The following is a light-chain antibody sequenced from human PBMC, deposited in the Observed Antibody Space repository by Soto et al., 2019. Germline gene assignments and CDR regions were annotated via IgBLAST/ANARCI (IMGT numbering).Light chain of an antibody. CDR1: QSVSSN. CDR3: QQRHSWVT. J-gene: IGKJ5*01. CDR2: GAS. V-gene: IGKV3-15*01. Sequence: ETVMTQSPVTLSVSPGERATLSCRASQSVSSNLAWYQQKPGQPPRLLIYGASTRVTGIPARFSGSGSGTDFTLTISMLEPEDFAIYYCQQRHSWVTFGQGTRLEI.